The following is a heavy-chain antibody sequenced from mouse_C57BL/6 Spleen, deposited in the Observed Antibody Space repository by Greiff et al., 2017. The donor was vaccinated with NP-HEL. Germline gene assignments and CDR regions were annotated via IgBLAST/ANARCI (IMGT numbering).Heavy chain of an antibody. CDR2: ISSSSSTI. CDR3: ARNGYYPLYYAMDY. D-gene: IGHD2-3*01. J-gene: IGHJ4*01. V-gene: IGHV5-17*01. Sequence: EVKLMESGGGLVKPGGSLKLSCAASGFTFSDYGMHWVRQAPEKGLEWVAYISSSSSTIYYADTVKGRFTISRDNAKNTLFLQMTSLRSEDTAMYYCARNGYYPLYYAMDYWGQGTSVTVSS. CDR1: GFTFSDYG.